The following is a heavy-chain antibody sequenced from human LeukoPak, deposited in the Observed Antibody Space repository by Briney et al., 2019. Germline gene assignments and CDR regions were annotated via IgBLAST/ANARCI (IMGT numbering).Heavy chain of an antibody. Sequence: ASVNVSCKTSGYSFTTFGMTWVRQAPGQGLEWMGWISGKNGDTKSTQKLQGRVTMTTDTSTSTAYMELKSLTSDDTAVYYCARAGATVTRHFDYWGQGTLVTVSS. V-gene: IGHV1-18*01. D-gene: IGHD4-17*01. J-gene: IGHJ4*02. CDR1: GYSFTTFG. CDR2: ISGKNGDT. CDR3: ARAGATVTRHFDY.